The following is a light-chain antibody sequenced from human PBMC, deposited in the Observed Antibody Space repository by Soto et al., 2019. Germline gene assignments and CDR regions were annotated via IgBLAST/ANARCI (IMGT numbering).Light chain of an antibody. CDR3: QQRSHWPPT. J-gene: IGKJ2*01. V-gene: IGKV3-11*01. CDR2: DAS. CDR1: QSVSSY. Sequence: DNVLTQSPATLSLSPGERATLSCRASQSVSSYLAWYQQKPGQAPRLLIYDASNRATGIPARFSGSGSGTDFTLTISSLEPEDFAGYYCQQRSHWPPTFGQGTNLEIK.